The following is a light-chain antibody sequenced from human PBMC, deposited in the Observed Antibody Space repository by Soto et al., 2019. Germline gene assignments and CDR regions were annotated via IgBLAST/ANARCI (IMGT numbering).Light chain of an antibody. CDR1: QSISSW. J-gene: IGKJ1*01. V-gene: IGKV1-5*03. Sequence: DIQMTQSPSTLSASVGDRVTITSRASQSISSWLAWYQQKPGKAPKLLIYKASSLESGVPSRFSGSGSGTEFTLTISSLQPDDFATYYCQQYNSYRWTFGQGTKV. CDR3: QQYNSYRWT. CDR2: KAS.